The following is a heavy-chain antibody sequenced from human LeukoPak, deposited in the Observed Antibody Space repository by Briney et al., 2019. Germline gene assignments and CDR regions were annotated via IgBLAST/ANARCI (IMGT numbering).Heavy chain of an antibody. CDR2: ISSSSSTI. Sequence: GGSLRLSCAASGFTFSDYYMNWVRQAPGKGLEWVSYISSSSSTIYYADSVKGRFTISRDNAKNSLYLQMNSLRAEDTAVYYCARGAYYYEDWGQGTLVTVSS. V-gene: IGHV3-11*04. D-gene: IGHD3-22*01. CDR1: GFTFSDYY. CDR3: ARGAYYYED. J-gene: IGHJ4*02.